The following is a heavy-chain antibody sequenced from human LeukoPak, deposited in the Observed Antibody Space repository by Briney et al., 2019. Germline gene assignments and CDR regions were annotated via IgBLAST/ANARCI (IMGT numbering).Heavy chain of an antibody. D-gene: IGHD2-21*02. J-gene: IGHJ4*02. CDR2: IYSGGST. CDR1: GFTVSSNY. Sequence: PGGSLRLSCAASGFTVSSNYMSWVRQAPGKGLEWVSVIYSGGSTYYADSVKGRFTISRDKSKNTLYLQMNSLRAEDTAVYYCAKDWGAYCGGDCYGFDYWGQGTLVTVSS. CDR3: AKDWGAYCGGDCYGFDY. V-gene: IGHV3-53*01.